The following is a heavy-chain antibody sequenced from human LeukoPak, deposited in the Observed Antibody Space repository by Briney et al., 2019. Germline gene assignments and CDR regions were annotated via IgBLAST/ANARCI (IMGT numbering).Heavy chain of an antibody. V-gene: IGHV1-46*01. D-gene: IGHD1-26*01. CDR1: GYTFTSYY. Sequence: ASVTLSFKASGYTFTSYYLHWVRQAPGQGLEWMGMVNPSGGSTSYAQKFQGRVTMTRDTSTTTVYMELSSLRSDDTAVFYCARRHKHYYQINYWGQGTLVTVSS. CDR3: ARRHKHYYQINY. CDR2: VNPSGGST. J-gene: IGHJ4*02.